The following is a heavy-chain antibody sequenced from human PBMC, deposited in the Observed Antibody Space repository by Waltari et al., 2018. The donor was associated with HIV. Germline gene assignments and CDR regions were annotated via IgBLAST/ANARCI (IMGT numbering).Heavy chain of an antibody. D-gene: IGHD3-9*01. J-gene: IGHJ4*02. V-gene: IGHV4-39*01. CDR2: INYSGST. CDR3: ARRLAAGYFDWTYYFDY. CDR1: GGSMSSRSFY. Sequence: QLQLQESGPGLVKPSETLSLTCNVSGGSMSSRSFYWGWLRQPPGKGLEWIGSINYSGSTYYNPSLKSRLTISVDTSKNQFSLKLSSVTAADTATYYCARRLAAGYFDWTYYFDYWGQGNLVIVSS.